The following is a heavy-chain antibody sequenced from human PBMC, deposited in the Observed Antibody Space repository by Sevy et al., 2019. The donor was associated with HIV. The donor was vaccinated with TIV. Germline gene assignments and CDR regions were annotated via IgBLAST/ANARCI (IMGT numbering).Heavy chain of an antibody. Sequence: GGSLRLSCTASGLTFSGAWMSWVRQVPGKGLEWLGRIKSAIDGGATDYAAPVKGRFAISRDDSKETIYLQLNSLQVEDTGVYYCTTDLGIYVSNWGQGTLVTVSS. CDR2: IKSAIDGGAT. CDR1: GLTFSGAW. CDR3: TTDLGIYVSN. V-gene: IGHV3-15*01. J-gene: IGHJ4*02. D-gene: IGHD3-16*01.